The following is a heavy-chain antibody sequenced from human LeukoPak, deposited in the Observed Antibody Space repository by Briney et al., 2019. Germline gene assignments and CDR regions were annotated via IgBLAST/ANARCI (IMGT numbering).Heavy chain of an antibody. CDR3: ARSYPPGSGSYVDY. CDR2: IDYSGST. J-gene: IGHJ4*02. Sequence: SSETLSLTCTVSGGSIRSGDYFWTWIRQPPGKGLEWIGYIDYSGSTYYNPSLKSRLTISLDTSKNQSSLKLTSVTAADTAVYSCARSYPPGSGSYVDYWGQGTLVTVSS. V-gene: IGHV4-30-4*01. CDR1: GGSIRSGDYF. D-gene: IGHD3-10*01.